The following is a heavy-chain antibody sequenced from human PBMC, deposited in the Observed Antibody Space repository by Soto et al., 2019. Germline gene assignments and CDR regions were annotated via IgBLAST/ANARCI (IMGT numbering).Heavy chain of an antibody. Sequence: PGGSLRLSCAASGLTFNNYAMNWVRQSPEKGLEWVSAISGSGASTYYADSVKGRFTISRDNSKNTLFLQMNSLRAEDTAVYYCARDRFTYDYDSSGYYNDAFDIWGQGTMVTVSS. CDR1: GLTFNNYA. D-gene: IGHD3-22*01. V-gene: IGHV3-23*01. J-gene: IGHJ3*02. CDR3: ARDRFTYDYDSSGYYNDAFDI. CDR2: ISGSGAST.